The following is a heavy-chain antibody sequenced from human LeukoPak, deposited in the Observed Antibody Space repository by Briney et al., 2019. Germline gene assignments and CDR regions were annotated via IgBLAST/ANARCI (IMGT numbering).Heavy chain of an antibody. Sequence: SETLSLTCTVSGGSISSGDYYWSWIRQPPGKGLEWIGYIYYSGSTYYNPSLKSRVTISVDTSKNQFSLKLSSVTAADTAVYYCARDARRITIFGEYAFDIWGQGTMVTVSS. V-gene: IGHV4-30-4*01. J-gene: IGHJ3*02. CDR1: GGSISSGDYY. CDR3: ARDARRITIFGEYAFDI. CDR2: IYYSGST. D-gene: IGHD3-3*01.